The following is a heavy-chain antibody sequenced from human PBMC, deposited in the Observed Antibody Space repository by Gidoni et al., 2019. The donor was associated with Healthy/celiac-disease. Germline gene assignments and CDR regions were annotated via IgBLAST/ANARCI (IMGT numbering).Heavy chain of an antibody. CDR3: ARRMIVVVKVAFDI. V-gene: IGHV3-53*01. Sequence: VSSNYMSWVRQAPGKGLEWVSVIYSGGSTYYADSVKGRFTISRDNAKNTLYLQMNSLRAEDTAVYYCARRMIVVVKVAFDIWGQGTMVTVSS. J-gene: IGHJ3*02. D-gene: IGHD3-22*01. CDR1: VSSNY. CDR2: IYSGGST.